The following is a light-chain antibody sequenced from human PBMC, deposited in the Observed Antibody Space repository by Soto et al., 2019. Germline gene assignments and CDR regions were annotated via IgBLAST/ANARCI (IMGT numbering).Light chain of an antibody. Sequence: EIVMTQSPATLVVSPGERATLSCRASQSISSQLTWYQQKPGQPPRLLIYGASTRATGIPARFSGSGSGTEFTLTISSLQSEDFAVYYCQQYSAWPYTFGQGTKLEIK. CDR2: GAS. V-gene: IGKV3-15*01. J-gene: IGKJ2*01. CDR1: QSISSQ. CDR3: QQYSAWPYT.